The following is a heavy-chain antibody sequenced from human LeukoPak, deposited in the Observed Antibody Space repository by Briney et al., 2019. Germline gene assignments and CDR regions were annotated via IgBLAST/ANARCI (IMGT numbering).Heavy chain of an antibody. J-gene: IGHJ4*02. D-gene: IGHD1-1*01. V-gene: IGHV3-66*01. CDR1: GFDVSINY. Sequence: GGSLRLSCAASGFDVSINYMNWIRQSPEKGLEWVSIMHNDGSTYYADSVKGRFTVSRDNSKNTVSLQMDSLRVDDTGIYYCARGFLQLTPYYFDYWGQGALVTVSS. CDR2: MHNDGST. CDR3: ARGFLQLTPYYFDY.